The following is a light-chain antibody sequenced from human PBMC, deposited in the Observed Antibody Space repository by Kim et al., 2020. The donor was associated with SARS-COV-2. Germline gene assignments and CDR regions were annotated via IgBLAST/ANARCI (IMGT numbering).Light chain of an antibody. J-gene: IGLJ1*01. CDR1: SSDVGRYNY. CDR3: SSYAGSNNFV. CDR2: EVS. Sequence: GQSVTISCTGTSSDVGRYNYVSWYQQHPDKAPKFMIYEVSKRPSGVPDRFSGSKSGNTASLTVSGLQAEDEADYYCSSYAGSNNFVFGTGTKVTVL. V-gene: IGLV2-8*01.